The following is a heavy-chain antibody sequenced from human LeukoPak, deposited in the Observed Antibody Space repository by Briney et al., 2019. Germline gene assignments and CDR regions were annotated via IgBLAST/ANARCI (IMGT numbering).Heavy chain of an antibody. V-gene: IGHV3-21*01. CDR1: GFTFSSYS. Sequence: PGGSLRLSCAASGFTFSSYSMNWVRQAPGKGLEWVSSISSSSSYIYYADSVKGRFTISRDNAKNSLYLQMNSLRAEDTAVYYCARDTIYSRSRNLYFDYWGQGTLVTVSS. J-gene: IGHJ4*02. D-gene: IGHD6-13*01. CDR2: ISSSSSYI. CDR3: ARDTIYSRSRNLYFDY.